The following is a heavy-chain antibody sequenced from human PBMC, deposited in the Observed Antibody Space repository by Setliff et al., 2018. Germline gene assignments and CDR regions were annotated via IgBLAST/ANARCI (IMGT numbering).Heavy chain of an antibody. V-gene: IGHV4-61*02. J-gene: IGHJ6*03. CDR2: IYTSGSA. D-gene: IGHD6-19*01. Sequence: SETLSLTCTVSGGSVSSGSYYWSWIRQPAGKGLEWIGRIYTSGSANYNPSLKSRVTMSIDTSKNQFSLKLNSVTAADMAVYYCAREQWLDPPGYYYMDVWAKGTTVTVSS. CDR1: GGSVSSGSYY. CDR3: AREQWLDPPGYYYMDV.